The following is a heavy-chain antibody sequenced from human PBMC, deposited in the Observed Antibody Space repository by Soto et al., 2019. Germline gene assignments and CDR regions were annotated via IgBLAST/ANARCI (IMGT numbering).Heavy chain of an antibody. J-gene: IGHJ3*02. D-gene: IGHD3-3*01. V-gene: IGHV3-73*01. Sequence: GGSLRLSCAASGFTFSGSAMHWVRQASGKGLEWVGRIRSKANSYATAYAASVKGRFTISRDDSKNTAYLQMNSLKTEDTAVYYCTFHFNYDFWSCYEVGPYDAFDIWGQGTMVTVSS. CDR3: TFHFNYDFWSCYEVGPYDAFDI. CDR2: IRSKANSYAT. CDR1: GFTFSGSA.